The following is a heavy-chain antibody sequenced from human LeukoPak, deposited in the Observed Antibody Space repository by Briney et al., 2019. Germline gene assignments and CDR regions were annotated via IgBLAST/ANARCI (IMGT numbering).Heavy chain of an antibody. V-gene: IGHV5-51*01. CDR1: GYSFTSYW. CDR3: ASNDYYDSSGYYYAGAFDI. CDR2: IYPGDSDT. Sequence: GESLKISCKGSGYSFTSYWIGWVRQMPGEGLEWMGIIYPGDSDTRYSPSFQGQVTISADKSISTAYLQWSSLKASDTAMYYCASNDYYDSSGYYYAGAFDIWGQGTMVTVSS. D-gene: IGHD3-22*01. J-gene: IGHJ3*02.